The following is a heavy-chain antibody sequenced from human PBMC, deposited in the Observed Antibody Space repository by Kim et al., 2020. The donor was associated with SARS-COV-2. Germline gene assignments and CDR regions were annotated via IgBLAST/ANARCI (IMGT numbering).Heavy chain of an antibody. V-gene: IGHV6-1*01. CDR2: TYYRSKWYN. J-gene: IGHJ6*02. D-gene: IGHD6-6*01. Sequence: SQTLSLTCAISGDSVSSNSAAWNWIRQSPSRGLEWLGRTYYRSKWYNDYAVSVKSRITINPDTSKNQFSLQLNSVTPEDTAVYYCARDLVSNSYYYYYGMDVWGQGTTVTVSS. CDR3: ARDLVSNSYYYYYGMDV. CDR1: GDSVSSNSAA.